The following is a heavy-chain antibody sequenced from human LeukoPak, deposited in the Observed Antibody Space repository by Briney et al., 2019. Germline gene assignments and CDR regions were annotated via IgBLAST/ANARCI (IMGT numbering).Heavy chain of an antibody. CDR3: ARVKTQSYYDSSGYYYS. D-gene: IGHD3-22*01. J-gene: IGHJ4*02. Sequence: SETLSLTCTVSGDSISNYYLSWIRQPPGKELEWIAYISYTGSTDYNPSLRSRVTISLDTSKNQFSLNLRSVTAADTAVHYCARVKTQSYYDSSGYYYSWGQGVLVTVSS. CDR1: GDSISNYY. V-gene: IGHV4-59*01. CDR2: ISYTGST.